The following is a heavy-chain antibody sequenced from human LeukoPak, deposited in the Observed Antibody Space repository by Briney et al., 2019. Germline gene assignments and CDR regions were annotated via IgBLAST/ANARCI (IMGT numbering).Heavy chain of an antibody. CDR2: ISNSGGTI. V-gene: IGHV3-11*04. CDR3: VRGVIGSKMDV. J-gene: IGHJ6*04. D-gene: IGHD2/OR15-2a*01. Sequence: GGSLRLSCAASGFTFSGSYMSWIRQAPGKGLDWISYISNSGGTIYYADSVKGRFTISRDNAKKTLYLQMDSLRAEDTAVYYCVRGVIGSKMDVWGKGTTVTVSS. CDR1: GFTFSGSY.